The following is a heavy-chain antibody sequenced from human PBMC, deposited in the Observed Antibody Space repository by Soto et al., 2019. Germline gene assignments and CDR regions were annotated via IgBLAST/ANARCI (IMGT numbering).Heavy chain of an antibody. CDR3: AGGVKYGAYSRWFDP. J-gene: IGHJ5*02. CDR1: GYTFTSYD. Sequence: QVQLVQSGAEVKKPGASVKVSCKASGYTFTSYDINWVRQATGQGLEYLGWMNPNSGNTGYVQKFQGRGTMTRDTSISTAYMDLSSMRSEDTAVYFCAGGVKYGAYSRWFDPWGQGTLVTVSS. D-gene: IGHD4-17*01. V-gene: IGHV1-8*01. CDR2: MNPNSGNT.